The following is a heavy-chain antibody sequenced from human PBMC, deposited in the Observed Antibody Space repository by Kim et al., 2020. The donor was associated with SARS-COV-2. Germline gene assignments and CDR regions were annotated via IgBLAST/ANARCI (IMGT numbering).Heavy chain of an antibody. CDR3: AKDSGSFSGDY. D-gene: IGHD1-26*01. Sequence: GHTRFAQKVQGRVTLTRDTSTSTVSMDLSSLRSEDTATYYCAKDSGSFSGDYWGQGTLVTVSS. CDR2: GHT. J-gene: IGHJ4*02. V-gene: IGHV1-46*01.